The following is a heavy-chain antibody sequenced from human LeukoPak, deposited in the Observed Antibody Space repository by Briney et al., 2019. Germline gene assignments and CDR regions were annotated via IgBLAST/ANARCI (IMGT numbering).Heavy chain of an antibody. V-gene: IGHV3-23*01. CDR2: IGAGGTFT. Sequence: GGSLRLSCTASGFTFSSYAMNWVRQAPGKGLEWVSGIGAGGTFTYYADSVKGRFTISRDNSRNTLYLQMNCLRVEDTAVYYCAKDARRSSGWYFFDHWGQGTLVTVSS. CDR3: AKDARRSSGWYFFDH. D-gene: IGHD6-19*01. J-gene: IGHJ4*02. CDR1: GFTFSSYA.